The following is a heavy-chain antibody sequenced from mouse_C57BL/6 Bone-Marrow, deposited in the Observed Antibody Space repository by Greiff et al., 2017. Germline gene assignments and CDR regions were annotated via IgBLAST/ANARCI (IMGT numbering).Heavy chain of an antibody. CDR1: GYTFTSYW. CDR3: ARASSYFDY. CDR2: IYPGSGST. V-gene: IGHV1-55*01. J-gene: IGHJ2*01. D-gene: IGHD1-1*01. Sequence: VQLQQPGAELVKPGASVKMSCKASGYTFTSYWITWVKQRPGQGLAWIGDIYPGSGSTNYNEKFKSKATLTVDTSSSTAYMQLSSLTAEDSAVYYCARASSYFDYWGQGTTLTVSS.